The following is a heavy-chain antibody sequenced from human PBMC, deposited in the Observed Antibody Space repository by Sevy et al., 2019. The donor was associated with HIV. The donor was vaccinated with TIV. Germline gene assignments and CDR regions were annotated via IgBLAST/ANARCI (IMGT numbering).Heavy chain of an antibody. CDR1: GFTFSSYA. D-gene: IGHD3-22*01. Sequence: GGSLRLSCAASGFTFSSYAMSWVRQAPGKGLEWVSGLSGYGGSTYYADSVKGRFTISRDNSKNTLYLQMNSLRAEYTAVYYCAKDRITMIGDAFDVWGQGTMVTVSS. CDR3: AKDRITMIGDAFDV. CDR2: LSGYGGST. J-gene: IGHJ3*01. V-gene: IGHV3-23*01.